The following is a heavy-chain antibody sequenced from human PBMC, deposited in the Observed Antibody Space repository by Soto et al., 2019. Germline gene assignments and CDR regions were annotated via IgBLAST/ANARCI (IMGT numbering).Heavy chain of an antibody. D-gene: IGHD6-6*01. Sequence: PQTLISTVSGGTICSYYWSWIRQPQGKGLEWIGYIYYSGSTNYNPSLKSRVTISVDTSKNQFSLKLSSVTAADTAVYYCARHPSSSYYYYGMDVWGQGTTVTVSS. CDR2: IYYSGST. CDR3: ARHPSSSYYYYGMDV. J-gene: IGHJ6*02. V-gene: IGHV4-59*01. CDR1: GGTICSYY.